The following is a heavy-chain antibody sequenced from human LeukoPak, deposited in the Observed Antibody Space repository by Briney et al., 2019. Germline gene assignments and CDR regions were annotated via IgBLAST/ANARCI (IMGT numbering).Heavy chain of an antibody. V-gene: IGHV3-30-3*01. D-gene: IGHD3-3*01. CDR3: ASAPYDFWSGYSREDY. CDR1: GFNFSSYA. J-gene: IGHJ4*02. Sequence: GGSLRLSCAASGFNFSSYAMHWVRLAPGKGLEWVAVMLYDGSNEYYADSVKGRFTISRVNSKNTLYLQMNSLRAEDTAVYYCASAPYDFWSGYSREDYWGQGTLVTVSS. CDR2: MLYDGSNE.